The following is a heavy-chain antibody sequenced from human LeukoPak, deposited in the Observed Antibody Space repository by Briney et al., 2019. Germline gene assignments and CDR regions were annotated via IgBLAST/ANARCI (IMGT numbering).Heavy chain of an antibody. CDR2: INPSGGST. CDR1: GGTFSSYA. D-gene: IGHD1-26*01. CDR3: ASLSSLGATTEADY. V-gene: IGHV1-46*01. Sequence: GASVKVSCKASGGTFSSYAISWVRQAPGQGLEWMGIINPSGGSTSYAQKFQGRVTMTRDTSTSTVYMELSSLRSEDTAVYYCASLSSLGATTEADYWGQGTLVTVSS. J-gene: IGHJ4*02.